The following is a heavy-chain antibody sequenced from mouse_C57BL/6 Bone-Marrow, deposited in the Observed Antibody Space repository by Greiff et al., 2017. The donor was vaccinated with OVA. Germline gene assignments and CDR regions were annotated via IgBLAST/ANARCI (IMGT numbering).Heavy chain of an antibody. J-gene: IGHJ2*01. CDR2: ISSGGSYT. CDR3: AKGIHYYGSSPYFDY. Sequence: EVQGVESGGDLVKPGGSLKLSCAASGFTFSSYGMSWVRQTPDKRLEWVATISSGGSYTYYPDSVKGRFPISRDNAKNTLYLQMSSLKSEDTAMYYCAKGIHYYGSSPYFDYWGQGTTLTVSS. V-gene: IGHV5-6*01. CDR1: GFTFSSYG. D-gene: IGHD1-1*01.